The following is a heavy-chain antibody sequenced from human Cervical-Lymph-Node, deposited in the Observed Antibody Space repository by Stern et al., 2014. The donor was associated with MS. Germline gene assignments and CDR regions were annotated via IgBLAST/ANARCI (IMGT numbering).Heavy chain of an antibody. J-gene: IGHJ4*02. Sequence: QVQLVQSGPGLVKPSQTLSLTCTVSGGSISSGDYYWSWIRQPPGKGLERIGYIYYSGSTYYTPSRKSRVTISVYTSKNQFSLKVSSVTAADTAVYYCAREGPRTGTLVYWGQGTLVTFSS. D-gene: IGHD3/OR15-3a*01. CDR1: GGSISSGDYY. CDR3: AREGPRTGTLVY. CDR2: IYYSGST. V-gene: IGHV4-30-4*01.